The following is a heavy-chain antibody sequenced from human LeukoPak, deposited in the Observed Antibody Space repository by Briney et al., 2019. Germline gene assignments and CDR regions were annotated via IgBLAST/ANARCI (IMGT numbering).Heavy chain of an antibody. CDR3: AKDIDGY. J-gene: IGHJ4*02. D-gene: IGHD5-24*01. CDR1: GFTFDDYA. V-gene: IGHV3-9*01. CDR2: ISWNSGSI. Sequence: GRCLRLSCAASGFTFDDYAMHWVRQAPGKGLEWVPGISWNSGSIGYADSVKGRFTISRDNAKNSLYLQMNSLRAEDTALYYCAKDIDGYWGQGTLVTVSS.